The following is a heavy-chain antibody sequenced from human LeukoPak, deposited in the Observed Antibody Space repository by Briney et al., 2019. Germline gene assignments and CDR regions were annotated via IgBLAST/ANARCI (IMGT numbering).Heavy chain of an antibody. D-gene: IGHD6-6*01. CDR1: GYTFTSNH. J-gene: IGHJ4*02. Sequence: ASVKVSCKASGYTFTSNHIHWVRQAPGQGLEWMGVINPSGDSTSYAPNFQGRVTVTRDTSTSTVYMELSSLRSEDRAIYYCAKIAARDTGEGYWGQGTLVTVSS. V-gene: IGHV1-46*01. CDR3: AKIAARDTGEGY. CDR2: INPSGDST.